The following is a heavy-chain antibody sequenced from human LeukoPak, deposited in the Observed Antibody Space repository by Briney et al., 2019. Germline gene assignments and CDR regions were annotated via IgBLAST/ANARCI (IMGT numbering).Heavy chain of an antibody. CDR2: INSDGSTT. CDR3: TRRVSATRWFDP. D-gene: IGHD2-15*01. CDR1: GFTFSSYW. V-gene: IGHV3-74*01. Sequence: GGSLRLSCAASGFTFSSYWMHWVRQAPGKGLVWVSRINSDGSTTNYADSVKGRFTISRDNAENTLYLQMNSLRVKDTAVYYCTRRVSATRWFDPWGQGTLVTVSS. J-gene: IGHJ5*02.